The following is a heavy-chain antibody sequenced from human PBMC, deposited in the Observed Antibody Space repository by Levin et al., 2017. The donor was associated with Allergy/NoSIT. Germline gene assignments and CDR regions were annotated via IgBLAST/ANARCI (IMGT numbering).Heavy chain of an antibody. Sequence: LSLTCAASGFTFSSYWMYWVRQAPGKGLLWVSRIYNDGSTASYADSVKGRFTISRDNAKNTLYLQMNSLRAEDTAVYYCAREGSSSWTYFYGLDVWGQGATVTVSS. CDR3: AREGSSSWTYFYGLDV. D-gene: IGHD6-13*01. CDR1: GFTFSSYW. V-gene: IGHV3-74*01. CDR2: IYNDGSTA. J-gene: IGHJ6*02.